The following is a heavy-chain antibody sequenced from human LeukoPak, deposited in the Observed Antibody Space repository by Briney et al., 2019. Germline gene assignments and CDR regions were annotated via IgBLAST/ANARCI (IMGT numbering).Heavy chain of an antibody. Sequence: GGPLRLSCAASGFTFSSYGMHWVRQAPGKGLEWVAVISYDGSNKYYADSVKGRFTISRDNSKNTLYLQLNSLRAEDTAVYYCARDIRGDCSSTSCSPPGYDAFDIWGQGTMVTVSS. D-gene: IGHD2-2*01. J-gene: IGHJ3*02. CDR3: ARDIRGDCSSTSCSPPGYDAFDI. CDR1: GFTFSSYG. V-gene: IGHV3-30*03. CDR2: ISYDGSNK.